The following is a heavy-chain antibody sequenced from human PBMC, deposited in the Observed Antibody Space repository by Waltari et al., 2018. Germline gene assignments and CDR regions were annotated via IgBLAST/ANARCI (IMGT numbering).Heavy chain of an antibody. CDR2: ICGGGST. CDR1: GFTVSSNY. D-gene: IGHD3-22*01. Sequence: EVQLVESGGGLIQPGGSLRLSCAASGFTVSSNYMSWVRQAPGKGLEWVSCICGGGSTYYGDSGKDQFTISRDNSKNTLYLQMNSLRAEDTAVYYCARERYDDTYYMDVWGKGTTVTVSS. CDR3: ARERYDDTYYMDV. V-gene: IGHV3-53*01. J-gene: IGHJ6*03.